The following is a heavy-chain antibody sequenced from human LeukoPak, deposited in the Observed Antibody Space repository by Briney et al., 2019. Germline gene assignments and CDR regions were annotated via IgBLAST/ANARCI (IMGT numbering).Heavy chain of an antibody. CDR1: GFTFTSSA. D-gene: IGHD1-26*01. CDR3: AAGGGIVGATTAFDI. CDR2: IVVGSGNT. V-gene: IGHV1-58*02. Sequence: GASVRVSCKASGFTFTSSAMQWVRQARGHRLEWIGWIVVGSGNTNYAQKFQERVTITRDMSTSTAYMELSSLRSEDTAVYYCAAGGGIVGATTAFDIWGQGTMVTVSS. J-gene: IGHJ3*02.